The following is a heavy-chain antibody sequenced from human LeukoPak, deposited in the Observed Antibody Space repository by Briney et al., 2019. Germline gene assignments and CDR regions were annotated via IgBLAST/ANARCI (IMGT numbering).Heavy chain of an antibody. V-gene: IGHV3-23*01. CDR1: GFTFSSYA. J-gene: IGHJ6*04. Sequence: GGSLRLSCAASGFTFSSYAMSWVRRAPGKGLEWVSAISGSGGSTYYADSVKGRFTISRDNSKNTLYLQMNSLRAEDTAVYYCAKGPIAVAGYYYYGMDVWGKGTTVTVSS. CDR2: ISGSGGST. CDR3: AKGPIAVAGYYYYGMDV. D-gene: IGHD6-19*01.